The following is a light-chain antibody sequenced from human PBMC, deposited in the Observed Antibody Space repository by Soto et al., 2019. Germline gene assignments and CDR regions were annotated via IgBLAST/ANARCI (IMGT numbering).Light chain of an antibody. CDR1: ETVKKNS. J-gene: IGKJ4*01. CDR2: GAS. Sequence: EIVLTQSPGSVSLSPGERATLSCRASETVKKNSLAWYQQKPVQAPRLLIYGASRRATGIPDSFSGSGSETDFILTISTLEPDNSAVYYCQQYAISPLTFGGGTKVEI. CDR3: QQYAISPLT. V-gene: IGKV3-20*01.